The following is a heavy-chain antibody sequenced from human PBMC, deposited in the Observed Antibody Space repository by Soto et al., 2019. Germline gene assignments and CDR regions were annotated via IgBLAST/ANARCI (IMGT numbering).Heavy chain of an antibody. V-gene: IGHV1-3*01. CDR1: GYTFTSYA. CDR2: INAGNGNT. CDR3: ARDLPPRYCSGGSCYPPYYYYYGMDV. Sequence: SVKVSCKSSGYTFTSYAMHWVRQAPGQRLEWMGWINAGNGNTKYSQKFQGRVTITRDTSASTAYMELSSLRSEDTAVYYCARDLPPRYCSGGSCYPPYYYYYGMDVWGQGTTVTVSS. J-gene: IGHJ6*02. D-gene: IGHD2-15*01.